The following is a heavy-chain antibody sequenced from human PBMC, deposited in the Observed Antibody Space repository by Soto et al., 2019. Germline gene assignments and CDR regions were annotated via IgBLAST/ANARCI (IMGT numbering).Heavy chain of an antibody. Sequence: SQTRSLTCAISGGRGSSNSAAWNWIKQSPSRGLEWLGRTYYRSKWYNDYAVSVKSRITINPDTSKNQFSLQLNSVTPEDTAVYYCARDQDYCSSTSCYEVYYGMDVWGQGTTVTVSS. CDR1: GGRGSSNSAA. J-gene: IGHJ6*02. V-gene: IGHV6-1*01. CDR2: TYYRSKWYN. D-gene: IGHD2-2*01. CDR3: ARDQDYCSSTSCYEVYYGMDV.